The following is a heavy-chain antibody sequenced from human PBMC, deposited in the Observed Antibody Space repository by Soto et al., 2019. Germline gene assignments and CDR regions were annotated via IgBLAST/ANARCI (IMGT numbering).Heavy chain of an antibody. V-gene: IGHV3-30-3*01. CDR3: ARGPLYSGSYYDGYYYGMDV. J-gene: IGHJ6*02. CDR1: GFTFSSYA. Sequence: PGGSLRLSCAASGFTFSSYAMHWVRQAPGKGLEWVAVISYDGSNKYYADSVKGRFTISRDNSKNTLYLQVNSLRAEDTAVYYCARGPLYSGSYYDGYYYGMDVWGQGTTVTVSS. D-gene: IGHD1-26*01. CDR2: ISYDGSNK.